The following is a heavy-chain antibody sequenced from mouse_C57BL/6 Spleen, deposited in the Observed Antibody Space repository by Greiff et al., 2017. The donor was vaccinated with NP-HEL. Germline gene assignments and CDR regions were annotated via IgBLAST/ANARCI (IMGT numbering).Heavy chain of an antibody. CDR3: ARDGSSYEYFDV. CDR2: INPSNGGT. Sequence: QVQLQQSGTELVKPGASVKLSCKASGYTFTSYWMHWVKQRPGQGLEWIGNINPSNGGTNYNEKFKSKATLTVDKSSSTAYMQLSSLTSEDSAVYYCARDGSSYEYFDVWGTGTTVTVSS. D-gene: IGHD1-1*01. J-gene: IGHJ1*03. V-gene: IGHV1-53*01. CDR1: GYTFTSYW.